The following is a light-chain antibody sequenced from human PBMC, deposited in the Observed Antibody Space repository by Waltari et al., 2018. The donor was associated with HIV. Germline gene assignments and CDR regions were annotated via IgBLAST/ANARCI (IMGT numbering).Light chain of an antibody. J-gene: IGKJ2*01. V-gene: IGKV3-20*01. CDR1: QSVTGSH. CDR2: GAS. CDR3: HQYAGLPRT. Sequence: EIVLTQSPGTLSLSPGERAPLSCRASQSVTGSHVAWYQQRPGQPPRLLVYGASSRATGIPDRFSGSGSGTDFTLTITRLEPEDFAVYYCHQYAGLPRTFGQGTKLEIK.